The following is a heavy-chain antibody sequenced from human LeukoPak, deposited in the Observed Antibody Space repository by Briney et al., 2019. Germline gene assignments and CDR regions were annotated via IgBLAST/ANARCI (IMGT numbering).Heavy chain of an antibody. Sequence: SETLSLTCTVSGGSISSYYWSWIRQPAGKGLEWIGRIYTSGSTNYNPSLKSRVTMSVDTSKNQFSLKLSSVTAADTAVYYCHSYDYVWGSYRDDYWGQGTLVTVSS. D-gene: IGHD3-16*02. CDR1: GGSISSYY. CDR2: IYTSGST. J-gene: IGHJ4*02. CDR3: HSYDYVWGSYRDDY. V-gene: IGHV4-4*07.